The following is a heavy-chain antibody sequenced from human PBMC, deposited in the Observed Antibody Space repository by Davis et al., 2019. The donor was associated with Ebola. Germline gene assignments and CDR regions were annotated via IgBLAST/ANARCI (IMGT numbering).Heavy chain of an antibody. CDR3: ARVSATVTTLDY. CDR1: GYTFTSYA. CDR2: LNAGNGNT. J-gene: IGHJ4*02. V-gene: IGHV1-3*01. Sequence: ASVKVSCKASGYTFTSYAMHWVRQAPGQRLEWMGWLNAGNGNTKYSQKFQGRVTMTRDTSISTAYMELSRLRSDDTAVYYCARVSATVTTLDYWGQGTLVTVSS. D-gene: IGHD4-17*01.